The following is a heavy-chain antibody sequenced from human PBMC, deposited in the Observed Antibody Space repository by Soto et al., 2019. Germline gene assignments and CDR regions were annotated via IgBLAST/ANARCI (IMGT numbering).Heavy chain of an antibody. D-gene: IGHD3-22*01. CDR1: GYTFPRYD. Sequence: GASVKVSCKAFGYTFPRYDIKWGRQATGQRLEWMGWMNPNSGNTGYAQKFQGRVTMTRNTSISTAYMELSSLRSEDTAVYYCARGRTTFTMIVVVIIDYWGQGTLVTVSS. CDR3: ARGRTTFTMIVVVIIDY. CDR2: MNPNSGNT. J-gene: IGHJ4*02. V-gene: IGHV1-8*01.